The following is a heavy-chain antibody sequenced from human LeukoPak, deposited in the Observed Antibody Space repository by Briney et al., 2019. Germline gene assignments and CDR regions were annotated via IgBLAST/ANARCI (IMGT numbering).Heavy chain of an antibody. CDR1: GFTFSSSA. J-gene: IGHJ4*02. CDR3: AKGYCSGGSCYTRIQPFDY. V-gene: IGHV3-23*01. D-gene: IGHD2-15*01. CDR2: ISGSGGST. Sequence: GGSLRLSCTASGFTFSSSAMTWVRQAPGKGLEWVSAISGSGGSTYYADSVKGRFTISRDNSKNTLYLQMNSLRAEDTAVYYCAKGYCSGGSCYTRIQPFDYWGQGTLVTVSS.